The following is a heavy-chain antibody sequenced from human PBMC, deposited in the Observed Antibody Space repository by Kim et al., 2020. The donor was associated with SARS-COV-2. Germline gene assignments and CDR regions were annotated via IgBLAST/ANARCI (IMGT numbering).Heavy chain of an antibody. V-gene: IGHV4-39*01. J-gene: IGHJ5*02. Sequence: FNPSRKSRVTIYVDTSKNQSSLKLSSVTAADTAVYYCARQSLTTVTTSPWGQGTLVTVSS. CDR3: ARQSLTTVTTSP. D-gene: IGHD4-17*01.